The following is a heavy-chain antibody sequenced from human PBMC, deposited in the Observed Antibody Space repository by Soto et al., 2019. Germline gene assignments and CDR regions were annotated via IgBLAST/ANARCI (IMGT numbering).Heavy chain of an antibody. CDR1: GYTFTSYG. CDR2: ISAYNGNT. Sequence: ASGKVSCKASGYTFTSYGISWVRQAPGQGLEWMGWISAYNGNTNYAQKLQGRVTMTTDTSTSTAYMELRSLRSDDTAVYYCARDHFSGWYEFDAFDIWGQGTMVTVSS. CDR3: ARDHFSGWYEFDAFDI. J-gene: IGHJ3*02. D-gene: IGHD6-19*01. V-gene: IGHV1-18*01.